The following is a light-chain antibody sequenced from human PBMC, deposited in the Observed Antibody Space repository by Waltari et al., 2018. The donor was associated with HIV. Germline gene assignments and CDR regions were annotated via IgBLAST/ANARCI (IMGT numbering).Light chain of an antibody. V-gene: IGLV2-11*01. CDR3: CSYAGSYTYV. Sequence: QSALTQPRSVSGPPGQSVTISCTGTRRDVGGFNHASWYPQHPGKAPKLVIYDVSKRPSGVPDRFSGSKSANTASLTISGLQAEDEADYYCCSYAGSYTYVFGTGTKVTVL. CDR1: RRDVGGFNH. CDR2: DVS. J-gene: IGLJ1*01.